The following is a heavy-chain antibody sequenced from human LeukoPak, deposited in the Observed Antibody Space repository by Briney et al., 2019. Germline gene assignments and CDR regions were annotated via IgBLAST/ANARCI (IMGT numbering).Heavy chain of an antibody. CDR2: IVVGSGNT. CDR3: AREGFGSSRPSEY. D-gene: IGHD2-2*01. J-gene: IGHJ4*02. CDR1: GFTFTSSA. Sequence: GASVKVSCKASGFTFTSSAMQWVRQARGQRLEWIGWIVVGSGNTDYSQKFQGRVAITRDTYASTAYMELSSLRSEDTAVYYCAREGFGSSRPSEYWGQGTLVTVSS. V-gene: IGHV1-58*02.